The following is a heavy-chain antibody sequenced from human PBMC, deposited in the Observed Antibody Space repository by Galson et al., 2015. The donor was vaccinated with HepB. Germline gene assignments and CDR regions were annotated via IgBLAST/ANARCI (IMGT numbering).Heavy chain of an antibody. J-gene: IGHJ3*02. Sequence: QSGAEVKKPGASVKVSCKASGYTFTSYGISWVRQAPGQGLEWMGWISAYNGNTNYAQKLQGRVTMTTDTSTSTACMELRSLRSDDTAVYYCARVVSNYDFWSGSHDAFDIWGQGTMVTVSS. CDR1: GYTFTSYG. D-gene: IGHD3-3*01. V-gene: IGHV1-18*01. CDR3: ARVVSNYDFWSGSHDAFDI. CDR2: ISAYNGNT.